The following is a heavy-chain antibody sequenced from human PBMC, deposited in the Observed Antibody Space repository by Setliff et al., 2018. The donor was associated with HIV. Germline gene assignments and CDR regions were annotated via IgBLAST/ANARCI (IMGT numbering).Heavy chain of an antibody. CDR1: GGSFGVYR. D-gene: IGHD3-10*01. Sequence: PSETLSLTCTISGGSFGVYRWSWIRQSAGRGLEWIGRIDSSGTTDYKPSLKGRVAISVDTSRNQFSLRVTSVTAADTAVYFCARDRHSSGLGIYGPWGPGILVTVSS. J-gene: IGHJ5*02. CDR2: IDSSGTT. V-gene: IGHV4-4*07. CDR3: ARDRHSSGLGIYGP.